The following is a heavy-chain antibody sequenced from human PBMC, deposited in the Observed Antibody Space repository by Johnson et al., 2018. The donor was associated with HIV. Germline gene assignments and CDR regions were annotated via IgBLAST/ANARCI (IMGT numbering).Heavy chain of an antibody. J-gene: IGHJ3*02. CDR1: GFTFSSYA. D-gene: IGHD1-26*01. CDR2: ISYDGSNK. CDR3: ARSRGGSSEDAFDI. Sequence: QVQLVESGGGVVQPGRSLRLSCAASGFTFSSYAMHWVRQAPGKGLEWVAVISYDGSNKYYADSVKGRFTISRDNSKNTLYLQMNSLRAEDTAVYYCARSRGGSSEDAFDIWGQGTMVTVSS. V-gene: IGHV3-30*04.